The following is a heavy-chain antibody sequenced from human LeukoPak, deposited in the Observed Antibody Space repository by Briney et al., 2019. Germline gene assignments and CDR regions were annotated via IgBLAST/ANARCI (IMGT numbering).Heavy chain of an antibody. CDR3: ARDIGGEAARPGGFDY. D-gene: IGHD6-6*01. CDR2: IWFDGSNN. CDR1: GFTFSSYG. Sequence: GGSLRLSCAASGFTFSSYGMHWARQAPGKGLEWGAVIWFDGSNNYYADSMKGRVTNSRDNSKNTLYLQMNSLRAEDTAVYYCARDIGGEAARPGGFDYWGQGTLVAVSS. V-gene: IGHV3-33*01. J-gene: IGHJ4*02.